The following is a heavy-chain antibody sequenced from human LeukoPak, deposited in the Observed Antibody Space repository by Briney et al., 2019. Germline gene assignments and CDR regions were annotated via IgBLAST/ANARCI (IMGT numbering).Heavy chain of an antibody. V-gene: IGHV4-59*08. J-gene: IGHJ5*02. CDR1: GDSTSDYY. CDR3: ARGHSSGWYFNWFDP. Sequence: SETVSLTCTVSGDSTSDYYWSWIRQPPGKGLEWIGYVYYSGSTNYNPSLKSRVTMSLDTSKNQFSLKLRSVTAADTAVYYCARGHSSGWYFNWFDPWGQGILVTVSS. CDR2: VYYSGST. D-gene: IGHD6-19*01.